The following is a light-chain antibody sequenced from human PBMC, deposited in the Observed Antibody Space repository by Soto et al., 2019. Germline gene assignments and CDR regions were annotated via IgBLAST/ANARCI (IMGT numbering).Light chain of an antibody. V-gene: IGKV3-20*01. CDR2: SAS. CDR1: QSVSSTN. J-gene: IGKJ2*01. Sequence: EIVLTQSPGTLSLSPGEGATLSCRASQSVSSTNLAWYQQKPGQAPRLLIYSASSRASGIPDRFSGSGSGTDFTLTINRLEPEDFAEYYCQQYSGPGMYTFCQGTKLEIK. CDR3: QQYSGPGMYT.